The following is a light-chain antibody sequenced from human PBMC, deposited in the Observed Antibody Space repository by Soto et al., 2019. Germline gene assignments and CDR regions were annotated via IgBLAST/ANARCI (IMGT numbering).Light chain of an antibody. V-gene: IGKV1-5*01. CDR2: DAS. Sequence: DFQMTKYPCSLAACEGLRLGSTCRGSQSVNKWLAWYQQKPGKAPKLLIFDASNLESGVPSRFSGNGSGTEFTLTTTGPQSDHFATYYCQQSPSYPLTFGGGTQVDIK. J-gene: IGKJ4*01. CDR1: QSVNKW. CDR3: QQSPSYPLT.